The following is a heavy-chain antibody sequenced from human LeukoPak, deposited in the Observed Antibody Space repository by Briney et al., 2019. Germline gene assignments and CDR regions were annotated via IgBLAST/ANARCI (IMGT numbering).Heavy chain of an antibody. J-gene: IGHJ3*02. D-gene: IGHD3-16*01. CDR1: GFTFSSYA. V-gene: IGHV3-23*01. CDR2: IGTDGSST. Sequence: GGSLRLSCAASGFTFSSYAMSWVRQAPGKGLEWVSGIGTDGSSTTYADYVKGRFTISRDKSKNTLYLQMNSLRADDTAVYYCAKSRSGWGDFDIWGQGTMVTVSS. CDR3: AKSRSGWGDFDI.